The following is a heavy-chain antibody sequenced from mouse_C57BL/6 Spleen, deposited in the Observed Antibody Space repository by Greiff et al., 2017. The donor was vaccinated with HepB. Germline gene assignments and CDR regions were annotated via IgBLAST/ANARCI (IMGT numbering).Heavy chain of an antibody. Sequence: QVQLQQPGTELVKPGASVKLSCKASGYTFTSYWMHWVKQRPGQGLEWIGNINPSNGGTNYNEKFKSKATLTVDKSSSTAYMQLSSLTSEDSAVYYCASDPSYYYGSSYAMDYWGQGTSVTVSS. CDR2: INPSNGGT. CDR1: GYTFTSYW. D-gene: IGHD1-1*01. J-gene: IGHJ4*01. CDR3: ASDPSYYYGSSYAMDY. V-gene: IGHV1-53*01.